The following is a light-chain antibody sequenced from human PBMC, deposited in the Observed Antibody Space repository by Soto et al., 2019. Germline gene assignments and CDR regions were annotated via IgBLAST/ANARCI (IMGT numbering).Light chain of an antibody. Sequence: EIVLTQSPGTLSLSPGERATLSCRASQSVSSSYLAWYQQKPGQAPRLLIYDASSRATGIPDRFSGSGSGTDFTLTISRLEPEEFVVYYCQQYGTSPRTVGQGTKVEIK. CDR2: DAS. V-gene: IGKV3-20*01. CDR1: QSVSSSY. CDR3: QQYGTSPRT. J-gene: IGKJ1*01.